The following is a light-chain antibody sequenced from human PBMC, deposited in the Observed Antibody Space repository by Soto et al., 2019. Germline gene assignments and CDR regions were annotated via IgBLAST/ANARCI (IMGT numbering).Light chain of an antibody. CDR3: ATWDDSLNGPV. Sequence: QSVLTQPPSASGTPGQRVTISCSGSSSNLGDNTVNWYQQLPGTAPKLLIYRNNRRPSEVPDRFSGSKSGTSASLAISGLPSDDEADYYCATWDDSLNGPVFGGGTKLTVL. V-gene: IGLV1-44*01. J-gene: IGLJ3*02. CDR2: RNN. CDR1: SSNLGDNT.